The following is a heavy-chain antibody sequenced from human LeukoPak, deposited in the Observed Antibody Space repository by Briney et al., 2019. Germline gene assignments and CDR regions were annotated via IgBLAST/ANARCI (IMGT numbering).Heavy chain of an antibody. D-gene: IGHD3-10*01. Sequence: GGSLRLSCAASGFTFSSYWMGWVRQAPGKGLEWVANIKQDGSEKYYVDSVKGRFTISRDNAKNSLYLQMNSLRAEDTAVYYCAREGVNYYGSGSYYSLYYYMDVWGKGTTVTVSS. CDR3: AREGVNYYGSGSYYSLYYYMDV. CDR1: GFTFSSYW. V-gene: IGHV3-7*01. CDR2: IKQDGSEK. J-gene: IGHJ6*03.